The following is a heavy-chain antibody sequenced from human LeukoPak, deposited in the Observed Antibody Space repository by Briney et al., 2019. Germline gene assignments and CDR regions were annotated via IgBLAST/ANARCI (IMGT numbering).Heavy chain of an antibody. V-gene: IGHV3-30*18. J-gene: IGHJ6*02. D-gene: IGHD3-3*01. CDR1: GLTFSSYG. Sequence: GGSLRLSCAASGLTFSSYGMHWVRQAPGKGLEWVAVISYDGSNKSYANSVKGRFTITRDNSKSTLYLQMNSLRAEDTAVYYCAKTLSRGYYDFWSGYYERDYYYYYGMDVWGQGTTVTVSS. CDR2: ISYDGSNK. CDR3: AKTLSRGYYDFWSGYYERDYYYYYGMDV.